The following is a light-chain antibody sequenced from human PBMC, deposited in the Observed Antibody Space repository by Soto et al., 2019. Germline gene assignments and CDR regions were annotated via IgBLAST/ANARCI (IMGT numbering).Light chain of an antibody. J-gene: IGKJ4*01. CDR3: QQTYSVPQA. V-gene: IGKV1-39*01. Sequence: DIQMTQSPSSLSASVGDRVTITCRASQSIRSYLNWYQQKPGNAPNLLIYAASSLQSGVPSRFSGRGSGTDFTLTISNLQPEDFATYYCQQTYSVPQAFGGGTKVEI. CDR1: QSIRSY. CDR2: AAS.